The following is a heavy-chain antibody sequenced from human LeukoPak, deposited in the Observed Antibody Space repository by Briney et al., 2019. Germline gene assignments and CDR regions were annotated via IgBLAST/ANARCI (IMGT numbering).Heavy chain of an antibody. CDR2: IIPIFGTP. Sequence: SVKVSCKASGGTFSNYAISWVRQAPGQGLEWMGGIIPIFGTPNYARKFQGRVTITADESTSTAYMELSTLRFEDTAVYYCAGVGVGAHRYFDYWGQGTLVTVSS. D-gene: IGHD1-26*01. CDR3: AGVGVGAHRYFDY. CDR1: GGTFSNYA. J-gene: IGHJ4*02. V-gene: IGHV1-69*13.